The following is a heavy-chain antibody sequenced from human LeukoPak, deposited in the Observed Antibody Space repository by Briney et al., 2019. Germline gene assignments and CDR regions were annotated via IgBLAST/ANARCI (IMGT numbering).Heavy chain of an antibody. Sequence: SETLSLTCAVYGGSFSGHYWSYIRQPPGKGLEWIGEINHSGSTNYNPSLKSRVTISVDTSKNQFSLKLSSVTAADTAVYYCARGSQYYYDITGYYSHDYWGQGTLVTVSS. J-gene: IGHJ4*02. CDR3: ARGSQYYYDITGYYSHDY. CDR1: GGSFSGHY. D-gene: IGHD3-22*01. V-gene: IGHV4-34*01. CDR2: INHSGST.